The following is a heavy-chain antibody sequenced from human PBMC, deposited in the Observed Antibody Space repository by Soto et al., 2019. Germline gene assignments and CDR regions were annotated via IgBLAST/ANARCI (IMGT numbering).Heavy chain of an antibody. Sequence: EVQLVESGGGLIQPGGSLRLSCAVSGFTVSNNYMSWVRQAPGKGLEGVSVIYSGGYTAYGDSVKGRFTISRDNSKNKLYLQRKSRGADDTGVYYGASQRGGGGYWGQGTLVTVSS. J-gene: IGHJ4*02. CDR1: GFTVSNNY. V-gene: IGHV3-53*01. D-gene: IGHD6-25*01. CDR2: IYSGGYT. CDR3: ASQRGGGGY.